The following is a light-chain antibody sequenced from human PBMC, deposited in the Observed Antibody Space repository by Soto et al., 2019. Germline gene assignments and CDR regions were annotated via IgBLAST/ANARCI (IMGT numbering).Light chain of an antibody. CDR3: LQHSDYPFT. CDR1: QGIRDA. CDR2: SAS. J-gene: IGKJ2*01. V-gene: IGKV1-17*01. Sequence: DIQMTQSPSSLSASVGDRVIITCRASQGIRDALGWYQQKPGKVPKRLIYSASSLQNGVPSRFSGSGSDTVFTLTISSLQPEDFATYFCLQHSDYPFTFGQGTRLEI.